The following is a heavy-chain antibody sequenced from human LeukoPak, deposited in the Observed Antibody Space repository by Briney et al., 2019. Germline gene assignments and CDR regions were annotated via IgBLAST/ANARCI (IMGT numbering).Heavy chain of an antibody. CDR3: ARQSPASGYYSIYYYGMDV. CDR2: VYYSGST. D-gene: IGHD3-22*01. Sequence: SASLSLTRTVSRGFISCSSYYWGWIRRPPGKGLEWIGSVYYSGSTYYNPSLKSRVAISADTSQSQFSPKLSSVTGADTAVYYCARQSPASGYYSIYYYGMDVWGQGTTVTVSS. CDR1: RGFISCSSYY. V-gene: IGHV4-39*01. J-gene: IGHJ6*02.